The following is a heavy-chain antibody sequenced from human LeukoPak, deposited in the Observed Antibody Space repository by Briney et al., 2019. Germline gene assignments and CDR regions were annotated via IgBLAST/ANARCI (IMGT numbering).Heavy chain of an antibody. J-gene: IGHJ3*01. D-gene: IGHD2-21*02. CDR1: GFIFSNYW. V-gene: IGHV3-74*01. CDR2: INSDGSST. Sequence: GGSLRLSCAASGFIFSNYWMYWVRQAPGRGLVRVTHINSDGSSTTYADSVKGRFTVSRDNAKNTLYLEMNSLSAEDTAIYYCARVGSNCGGDCYPYAFDVWGQGTVVTVSS. CDR3: ARVGSNCGGDCYPYAFDV.